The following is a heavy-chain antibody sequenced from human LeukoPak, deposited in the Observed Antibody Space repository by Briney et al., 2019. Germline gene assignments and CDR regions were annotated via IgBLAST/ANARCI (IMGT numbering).Heavy chain of an antibody. CDR2: ISYDGSNK. D-gene: IGHD2-15*01. Sequence: GGSLRLSCAASGFTFSSYAMHWVRQAPGKGLEWVAVISYDGSNKYYADSVKGRFTISRDNSKNTLYLQMNSLRAEDTALYYCAKDGAATLEYFQHWGQGTLVTVSS. V-gene: IGHV3-30*04. CDR1: GFTFSSYA. J-gene: IGHJ1*01. CDR3: AKDGAATLEYFQH.